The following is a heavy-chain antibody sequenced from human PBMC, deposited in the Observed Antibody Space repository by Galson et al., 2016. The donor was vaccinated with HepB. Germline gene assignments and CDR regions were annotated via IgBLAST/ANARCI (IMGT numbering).Heavy chain of an antibody. Sequence: SLRLSCAASGFSFNTYSMHWVRQAPGKGLEWVAAITSAGDKQYYTDSVRGRFTISRDNSNNMMYLQMNSLRDEDTAVYYCAKRPYSYGWHYGMDVWGQGTTVTVSS. D-gene: IGHD5-18*01. V-gene: IGHV3-30*18. J-gene: IGHJ6*02. CDR1: GFSFNTYS. CDR3: AKRPYSYGWHYGMDV. CDR2: ITSAGDKQ.